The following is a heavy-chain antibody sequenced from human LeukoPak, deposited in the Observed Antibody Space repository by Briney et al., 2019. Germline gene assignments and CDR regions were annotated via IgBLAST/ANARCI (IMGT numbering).Heavy chain of an antibody. CDR2: MNPNSGNT. D-gene: IGHD6-13*01. CDR3: ARGGWYSSSPRPTDY. Sequence: ASVKVSCKASGYTFTSYDINWVRQATGQGLEWMGWMNPNSGNTGYAQKFQGRVTITRNTSISTAYMELSSLRSEDSAVYYCARGGWYSSSPRPTDYWGQGTLVTVSS. CDR1: GYTFTSYD. J-gene: IGHJ4*02. V-gene: IGHV1-8*03.